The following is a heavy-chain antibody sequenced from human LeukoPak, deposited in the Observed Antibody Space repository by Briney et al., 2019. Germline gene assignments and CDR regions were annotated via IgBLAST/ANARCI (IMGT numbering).Heavy chain of an antibody. V-gene: IGHV5-51*01. Sequence: KLGESLKISCKGSGYSFTSYWIGWVRQMPGKGLEWMGIIYPGDSDTRYSPSFQGQVTISADKSISTAYLQWSSLKASDTAMYYCARALRTGQGDYVPVLWGQGTLVIVSS. D-gene: IGHD4-17*01. CDR1: GYSFTSYW. CDR2: IYPGDSDT. J-gene: IGHJ4*02. CDR3: ARALRTGQGDYVPVL.